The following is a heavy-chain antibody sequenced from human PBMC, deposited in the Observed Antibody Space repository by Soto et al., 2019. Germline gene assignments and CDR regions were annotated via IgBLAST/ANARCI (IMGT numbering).Heavy chain of an antibody. CDR3: ARTGERWILGYYFDY. D-gene: IGHD2-2*03. Sequence: QVQLQESGPGLVKPSQTLSLTCTVSGGSISSGGYYSSWIRQHPVKGLEWIGYIYYSGSTYYNPSLKSRVTISVDTSKNQFSLKLSSVTAADTAVYYCARTGERWILGYYFDYWGQGTLVTVSS. CDR1: GGSISSGGYY. V-gene: IGHV4-31*03. CDR2: IYYSGST. J-gene: IGHJ4*02.